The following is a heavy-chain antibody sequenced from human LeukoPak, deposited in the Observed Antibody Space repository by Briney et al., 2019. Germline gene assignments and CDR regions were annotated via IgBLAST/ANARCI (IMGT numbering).Heavy chain of an antibody. D-gene: IGHD3-10*01. CDR2: ISGSGGST. Sequence: PGGSLRLSCAASGFTFSSYAMSWVRQAPGKGLEWVSGISGSGGSTYYADSVKGRFTISRDNSKNTLYLQMNSLRAEDTAVYYCAKVYNYYGSGSSTRVYYFDYWGQGTLVTVSS. CDR3: AKVYNYYGSGSSTRVYYFDY. V-gene: IGHV3-23*01. CDR1: GFTFSSYA. J-gene: IGHJ4*02.